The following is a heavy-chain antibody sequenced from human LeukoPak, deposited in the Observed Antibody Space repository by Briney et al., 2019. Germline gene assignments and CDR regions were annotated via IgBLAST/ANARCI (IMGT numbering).Heavy chain of an antibody. Sequence: GSLRLSCAASGFTFSSYSINWVRQAPGKGLEWIGNIYHSGSTYYNPSLKSRVTISVDTSKNQFSLKLSSVTAADTAVYYCARGVTMIGRLRFDPWGQGTLVTVSS. J-gene: IGHJ5*02. D-gene: IGHD3-22*01. CDR3: ARGVTMIGRLRFDP. V-gene: IGHV4-38-2*01. CDR2: IYHSGST. CDR1: GFTFSSYS.